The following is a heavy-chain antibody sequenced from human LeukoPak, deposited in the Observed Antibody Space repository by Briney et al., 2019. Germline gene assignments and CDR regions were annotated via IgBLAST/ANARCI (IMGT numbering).Heavy chain of an antibody. Sequence: PGGSLRLSCAASGFTFSSYGMHWVRQAPGEGLEWVAVIWYDGSNKYYADSVKGRFTISRDNSKNTLYLQMNSLRAEDTAVYYCAKDSKESGFDYWGQGTLVTVSS. V-gene: IGHV3-33*06. CDR1: GFTFSSYG. J-gene: IGHJ4*02. CDR2: IWYDGSNK. CDR3: AKDSKESGFDY. D-gene: IGHD3-10*01.